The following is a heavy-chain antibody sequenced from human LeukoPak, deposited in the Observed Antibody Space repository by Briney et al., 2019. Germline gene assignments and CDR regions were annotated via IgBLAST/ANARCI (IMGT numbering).Heavy chain of an antibody. CDR3: AREIRDWYFDL. V-gene: IGHV3-53*01. D-gene: IGHD3-10*01. J-gene: IGHJ2*01. Sequence: GGSLRLSCAASGFTVSSNYMSWVRQAPGKGLEWVSVIYSGGSTYYADSVKGRFTISRDNSKNTLYLQMNSLRAEDTAVYYCAREIRDWYFDLWGRGALVTVSS. CDR2: IYSGGST. CDR1: GFTVSSNY.